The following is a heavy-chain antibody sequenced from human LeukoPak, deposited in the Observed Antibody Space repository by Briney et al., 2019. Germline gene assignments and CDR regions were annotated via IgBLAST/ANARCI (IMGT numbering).Heavy chain of an antibody. V-gene: IGHV3-21*01. D-gene: IGHD5-12*01. CDR2: ISSSSSYI. J-gene: IGHJ3*02. Sequence: GGSLRLSCAASGFTFSSYSMNWVRQAPGKGLEWVSSISSSSSYIYYADSVKGRFTISRDNAKDSLYLQMNSLRAEDTAVYYCARDTVGYEGDAFDIWGQGTMVTVSS. CDR3: ARDTVGYEGDAFDI. CDR1: GFTFSSYS.